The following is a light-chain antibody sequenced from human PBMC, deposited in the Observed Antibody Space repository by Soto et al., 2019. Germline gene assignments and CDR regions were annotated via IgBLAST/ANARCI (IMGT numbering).Light chain of an antibody. J-gene: IGKJ5*01. CDR3: QQYNNWHMIT. CDR2: GAS. CDR1: QSVSSK. V-gene: IGKV3-15*01. Sequence: EILMTQSPATLSVSPGERATLSCGASQSVSSKLAWYQQKPGQAPRLLIYGASTRATGIPARFSGSGSGTEFTLTISSLKSEDFAIYYCQQYNNWHMITFGQGTRLEIK.